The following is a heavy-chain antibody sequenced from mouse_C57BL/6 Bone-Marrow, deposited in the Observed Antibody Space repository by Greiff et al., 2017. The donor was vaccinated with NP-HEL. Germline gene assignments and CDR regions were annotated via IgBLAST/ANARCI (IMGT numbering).Heavy chain of an antibody. CDR2: INPYNGGT. CDR1: GYTFTDYY. Sequence: EVQLQQSGPVLVKPGASVKMSCKASGYTFTDYYMNWVKQSHGKSLEWIGVINPYNGGTSYNQKFKGKATLTVDKSSSTAYMELNSLTSEDSAVYYCARWDGYPYYFDYWGQGTTLTVSS. D-gene: IGHD2-3*01. J-gene: IGHJ2*01. V-gene: IGHV1-19*01. CDR3: ARWDGYPYYFDY.